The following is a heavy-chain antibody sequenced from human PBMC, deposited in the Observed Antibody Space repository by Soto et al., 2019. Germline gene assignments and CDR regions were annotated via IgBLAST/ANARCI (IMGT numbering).Heavy chain of an antibody. V-gene: IGHV3-9*01. Sequence: GGSLRLSCAASGFTFDDYAMHWVRQAPGKDLEWVSGISWNSGSIGYADSVKGRFTISRDNAKNSLYLQMNSLRAEDTALYYCAKATIGYCSSTSCYGLQAFDIWGQGTMVTVSS. CDR1: GFTFDDYA. CDR2: ISWNSGSI. J-gene: IGHJ3*02. D-gene: IGHD2-2*01. CDR3: AKATIGYCSSTSCYGLQAFDI.